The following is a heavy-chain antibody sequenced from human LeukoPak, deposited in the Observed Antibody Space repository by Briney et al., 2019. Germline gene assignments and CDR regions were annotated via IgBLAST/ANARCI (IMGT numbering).Heavy chain of an antibody. Sequence: PGESLKISCKGPGYSFTSYWIGWVRQMPGKGLEWVGIIYPGDSDTRYSPSFRGQVTISADKSISTAYLQWSSLKASDTAMYYCARPTGGYDFWSGYYYFDYWGQGTLVTVSS. CDR1: GYSFTSYW. J-gene: IGHJ4*02. V-gene: IGHV5-51*01. CDR3: ARPTGGYDFWSGYYYFDY. D-gene: IGHD3-3*01. CDR2: IYPGDSDT.